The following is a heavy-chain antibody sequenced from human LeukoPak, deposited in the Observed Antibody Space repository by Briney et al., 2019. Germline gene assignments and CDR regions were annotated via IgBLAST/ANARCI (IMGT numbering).Heavy chain of an antibody. CDR1: GGSISSYY. CDR2: IHYTGST. D-gene: IGHD3-22*01. J-gene: IGHJ4*02. V-gene: IGHV4-59*12. Sequence: SETLSLTCTVSGGSISSYYWTWIRQPPGEGLEWIGYIHYTGSTNYNPSLESRVTISVDTSKNQFSLKLSSVTAADTAVYYCARFSDSSGYSWGQGTLVTVSS. CDR3: ARFSDSSGYS.